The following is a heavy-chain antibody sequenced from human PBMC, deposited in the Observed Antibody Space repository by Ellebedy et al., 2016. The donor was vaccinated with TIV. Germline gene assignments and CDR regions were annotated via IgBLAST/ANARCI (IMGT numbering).Heavy chain of an antibody. V-gene: IGHV4-34*01. Sequence: GSLRLXXAVYGGSFSGYYWSWIRQPPGKGLEWIGEINHSGSTNYNPSLKSRVTISVDTSKNQFSLKLSSVTAADTAVYYCARVGGAAIDYWGQGTLVTVSS. CDR2: INHSGST. CDR1: GGSFSGYY. CDR3: ARVGGAAIDY. J-gene: IGHJ4*02. D-gene: IGHD6-13*01.